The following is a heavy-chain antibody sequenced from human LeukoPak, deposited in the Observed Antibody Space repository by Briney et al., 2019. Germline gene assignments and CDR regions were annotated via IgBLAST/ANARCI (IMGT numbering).Heavy chain of an antibody. J-gene: IGHJ4*02. V-gene: IGHV4-34*01. Sequence: GSLRLSCAASGFTFSSYWMSWVRQAPGKGLEWIGEINHSGSTNYNPSLKSRVTISVDTSKNQFSLKLSSVTAADTAVYYCARGSRYSRFYYFDYWGQGTLVTVSS. D-gene: IGHD6-13*01. CDR1: GFTFSSYW. CDR2: INHSGST. CDR3: ARGSRYSRFYYFDY.